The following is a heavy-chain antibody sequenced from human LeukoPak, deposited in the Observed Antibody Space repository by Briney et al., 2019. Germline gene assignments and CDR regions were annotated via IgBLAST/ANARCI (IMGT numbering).Heavy chain of an antibody. Sequence: PSETLSLTCAVYGGSFSGYYWSWIRQPPGKGLEWIGEINHSGSTNYNPSLKSRVTISVDTSKNQFSLKLSSVTAADTAVYYCARERWLSNIVGGGMDVWGQGTTVTVSS. D-gene: IGHD5-24*01. CDR1: GGSFSGYY. J-gene: IGHJ6*02. CDR3: ARERWLSNIVGGGMDV. V-gene: IGHV4-34*01. CDR2: INHSGST.